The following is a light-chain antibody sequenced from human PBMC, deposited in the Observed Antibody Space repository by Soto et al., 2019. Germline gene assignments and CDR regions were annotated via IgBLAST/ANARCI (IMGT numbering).Light chain of an antibody. J-gene: IGKJ3*01. CDR1: QSISNY. CDR2: AAS. CDR3: QQSYSTPFT. Sequence: DIQMTQSPSSLSASVGDSVTITCRASQSISNYLNWYQQKPGKAPKLLVYAASSLQSGVPSRFSGSGSGTHFTLTISSLQPEDFATYYCQQSYSTPFTFGPGTKVDIK. V-gene: IGKV1-39*01.